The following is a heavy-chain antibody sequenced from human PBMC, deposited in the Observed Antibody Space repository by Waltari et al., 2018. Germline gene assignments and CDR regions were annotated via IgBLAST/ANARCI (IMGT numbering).Heavy chain of an antibody. CDR2: IHQSGGT. Sequence: QVQLQQWGAGLLKPSETLSLTCAVYGGSFSGYCWSWIRQPPGKGLEWIGEIHQSGGTNYNPSLERRVTISVDTAENQCSRKGSPVTAADTAVYYFARGGFGRGYGYYFYYYGMDVWGQGTTVTVSS. D-gene: IGHD5-12*01. J-gene: IGHJ6*02. CDR3: ARGGFGRGYGYYFYYYGMDV. CDR1: GGSFSGYC. V-gene: IGHV4-34*01.